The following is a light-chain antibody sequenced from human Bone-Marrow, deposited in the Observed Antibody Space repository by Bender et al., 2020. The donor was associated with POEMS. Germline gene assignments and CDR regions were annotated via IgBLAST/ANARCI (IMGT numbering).Light chain of an antibody. CDR1: TSNLANSDL. J-gene: IGLJ1*01. Sequence: QSALTQPASVSGSPGQSITISCTGTTSNLANSDLVSWYRQHPGQAPKLILFEVTKRPSGVSDRFSASKSGNTASLTISGLQAEDEADYYCSSYASSSPLFVFGTGTKVTVL. V-gene: IGLV2-14*02. CDR3: SSYASSSPLFV. CDR2: EVT.